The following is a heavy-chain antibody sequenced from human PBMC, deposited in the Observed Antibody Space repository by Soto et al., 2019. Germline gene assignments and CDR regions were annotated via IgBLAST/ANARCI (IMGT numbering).Heavy chain of an antibody. J-gene: IGHJ4*02. CDR1: GFTFSSYA. V-gene: IGHV3-64*01. D-gene: IGHD3-10*01. Sequence: EVQLVESGGGLVQPGGSLRLSCAASGFTFSSYAMHWVRQAPGKGLEYVSAISSNGGSTYYANSVKGRFTISRDNSKNALYLQMGSLRAEDMAVYYCARDGVRGLKALYYFDYWDQGTLVTVSS. CDR3: ARDGVRGLKALYYFDY. CDR2: ISSNGGST.